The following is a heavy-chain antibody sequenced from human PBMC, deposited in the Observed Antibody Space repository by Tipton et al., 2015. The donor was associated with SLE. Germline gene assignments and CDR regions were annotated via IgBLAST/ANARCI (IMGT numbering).Heavy chain of an antibody. V-gene: IGHV4-34*09. CDR2: IYYSGST. CDR1: GGSFSGYY. D-gene: IGHD3-22*01. J-gene: IGHJ4*02. Sequence: TLSLTCAVYGGSFSGYYWSWIRQPPGKGLEWIGYIYYSGSTYYNPSLKSRVTISVDTSKNQFSLKLSSVPAADTAVYYCARGGYDSSGYYSDYWGQGTLVTVSS. CDR3: ARGGYDSSGYYSDY.